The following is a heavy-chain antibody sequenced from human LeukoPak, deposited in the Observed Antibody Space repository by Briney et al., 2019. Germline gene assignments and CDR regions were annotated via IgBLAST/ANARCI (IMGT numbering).Heavy chain of an antibody. J-gene: IGHJ3*02. V-gene: IGHV4-39*07. CDR1: AGSVSISCYY. CDR3: ARWGAVPTFYDSSGYARNAFDI. Sequence: SESLSLTCTVYAGSVSISCYYWGWIRQPPGKGLEWFGRIYYSGSTYYNPPLKSRVTISVDTSKNQFSLKLSSVTAADTAVYYCARWGAVPTFYDSSGYARNAFDIWGQGTMVTVSS. D-gene: IGHD3-22*01. CDR2: IYYSGST.